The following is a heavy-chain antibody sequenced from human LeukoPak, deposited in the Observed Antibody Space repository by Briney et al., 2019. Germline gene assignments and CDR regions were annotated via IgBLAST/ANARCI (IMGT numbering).Heavy chain of an antibody. J-gene: IGHJ4*02. Sequence: KPSETLSLTCTVSGGPISTYYWNWIRQPPGKGLEWIGYIYYSGSTNYNPSLQSRVTISVDTSKNQFSLNLTSVTAADTAVYYCARGGIRQTFDNWGQGTLVTVSS. V-gene: IGHV4-59*01. CDR3: ARGGIRQTFDN. CDR1: GGPISTYY. D-gene: IGHD3-3*02. CDR2: IYYSGST.